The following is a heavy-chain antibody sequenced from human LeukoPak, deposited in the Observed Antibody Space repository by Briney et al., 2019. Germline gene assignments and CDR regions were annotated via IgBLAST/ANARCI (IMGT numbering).Heavy chain of an antibody. Sequence: QSGGSPRLSCAASGFTFSSYAMSWVRQAPGKGLEWVSAISGSGGSTYYADSVKGRFTISRDNSKNTLYLQMNSLRAEDTAVYYCAKARYCSGGSCYSFGYWGQGTLVTVSS. D-gene: IGHD2-15*01. CDR1: GFTFSSYA. J-gene: IGHJ4*02. V-gene: IGHV3-23*01. CDR3: AKARYCSGGSCYSFGY. CDR2: ISGSGGST.